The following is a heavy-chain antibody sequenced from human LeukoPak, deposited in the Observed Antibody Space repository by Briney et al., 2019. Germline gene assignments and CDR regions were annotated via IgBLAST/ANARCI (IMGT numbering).Heavy chain of an antibody. V-gene: IGHV5-51*01. CDR1: GYSFTSYW. Sequence: PGESLKISCKGSGYSFTSYWIGWVRQMPGKGLEWMGIIYPGDSDTRYSPSFQGQVTISADKSISTAYLQWSSLKASDTAMYYCAIHRDYGDYGDGGMDVWGQGTTVTVSS. CDR2: IYPGDSDT. D-gene: IGHD4-17*01. J-gene: IGHJ6*02. CDR3: AIHRDYGDYGDGGMDV.